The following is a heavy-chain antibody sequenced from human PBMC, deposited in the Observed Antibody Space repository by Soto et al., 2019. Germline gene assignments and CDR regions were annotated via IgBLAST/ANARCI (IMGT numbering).Heavy chain of an antibody. J-gene: IGHJ4*02. CDR1: GGTFGRNT. D-gene: IGHD3-16*01. CDR2: VVPIFGTS. Sequence: QVHLVQSAAEVKKPGSSVRVSCTTSGGTFGRNTIAWIRQAPEQGLEWMGHVVPIFGTSNYAQKFRGRLTITADESTTTAYMELSSLTSEETAVYYCARDLNWAIDYWGQGSLVIVSS. CDR3: ARDLNWAIDY. V-gene: IGHV1-69*01.